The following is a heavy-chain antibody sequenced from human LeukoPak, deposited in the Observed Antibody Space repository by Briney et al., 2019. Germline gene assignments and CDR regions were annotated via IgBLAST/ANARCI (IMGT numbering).Heavy chain of an antibody. J-gene: IGHJ4*02. CDR3: ARDGYYDSSGYYWVDY. CDR2: IIPIFGTA. D-gene: IGHD3-22*01. V-gene: IGHV1-69*05. Sequence: SVKVSCKASGGTFSSYAMSWVRQAPGQGLEWMGGIIPIFGTANYAQKFQGRVTITTDESTSTAYMELSSLRSEDTAVYYCARDGYYDSSGYYWVDYWGQGTLVTVSS. CDR1: GGTFSSYA.